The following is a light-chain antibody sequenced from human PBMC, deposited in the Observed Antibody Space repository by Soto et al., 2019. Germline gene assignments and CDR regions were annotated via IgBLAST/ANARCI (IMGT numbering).Light chain of an antibody. CDR1: QSVSSY. CDR3: QQRSNRVT. V-gene: IGKV3-11*01. Sequence: EIVLTQSPATLSLSPGERATLSCRASQSVSSYLAWYQQKPGQAPRLLIYDASNRATGIPARFSGSGSGTDFTLTISSLEPEDFAVYYCQQRSNRVTFGGGTKVDI. J-gene: IGKJ4*01. CDR2: DAS.